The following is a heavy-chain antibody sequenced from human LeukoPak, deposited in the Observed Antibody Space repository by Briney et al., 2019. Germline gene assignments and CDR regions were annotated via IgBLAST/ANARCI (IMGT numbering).Heavy chain of an antibody. CDR1: GGSISSYY. CDR3: ARDLWHGSGSYFWRWFDP. J-gene: IGHJ5*02. CDR2: IYTSGST. V-gene: IGHV4-4*07. D-gene: IGHD3-10*01. Sequence: SETLSLTCTVSGGSISSYYWSWIRQPAGKGLEWIGRIYTSGSTNYNPSLKSRVTMSVDTSKNQFSLKLSSVTAADTAVYYCARDLWHGSGSYFWRWFDPWGQGTLVTVSS.